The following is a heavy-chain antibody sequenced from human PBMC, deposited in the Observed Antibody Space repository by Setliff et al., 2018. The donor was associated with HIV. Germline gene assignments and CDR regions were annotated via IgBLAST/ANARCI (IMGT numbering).Heavy chain of an antibody. Sequence: ASVKVSCKASGYTFTGYYIHWVRQAPGQGLEWLGGINPNTGDPNYAQNFQGRVTMTRDTSINTTYMELSSLRSDDTAVYYCARNIDMHYDFWSAYDYWGQGALVTVSS. V-gene: IGHV1-2*02. D-gene: IGHD3-3*01. CDR1: GYTFTGYY. J-gene: IGHJ4*02. CDR3: ARNIDMHYDFWSAYDY. CDR2: INPNTGDP.